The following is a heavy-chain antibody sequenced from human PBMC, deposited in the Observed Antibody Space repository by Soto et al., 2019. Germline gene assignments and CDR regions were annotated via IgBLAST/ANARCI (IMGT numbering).Heavy chain of an antibody. J-gene: IGHJ4*02. Sequence: PSETLSLTCSFSGDSVTSHYLTWIRQSPEKGLEWIGYMHYTGFSHYNPSLKSRLTISVDRSKNQFTLQLTSVTVADTAVYYCARGYGGYPFDYWGQGTLVTVSS. CDR2: MHYTGFS. D-gene: IGHD5-12*01. V-gene: IGHV4-59*02. CDR1: GDSVTSHY. CDR3: ARGYGGYPFDY.